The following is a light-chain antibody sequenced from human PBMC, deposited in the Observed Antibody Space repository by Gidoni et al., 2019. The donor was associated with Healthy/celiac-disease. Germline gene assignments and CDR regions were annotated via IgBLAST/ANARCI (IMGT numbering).Light chain of an antibody. CDR3: QQYYSTPLT. CDR2: WAS. J-gene: IGKJ5*01. CDR1: QSVLYSSNNTNY. V-gene: IGKV4-1*01. Sequence: DIVMTQSPDSLAVSLGERATINCKSSQSVLYSSNNTNYLAWYQQKPGQPPKLLMYWASTREPGVPDRFSGSGSGTDFTLTISSLQAEDVAVYYCQQYYSTPLTFGQGTRLEIK.